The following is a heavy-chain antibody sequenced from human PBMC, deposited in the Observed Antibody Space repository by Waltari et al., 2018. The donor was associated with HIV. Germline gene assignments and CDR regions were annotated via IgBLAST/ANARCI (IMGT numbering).Heavy chain of an antibody. J-gene: IGHJ4*02. CDR2: ISVYNGNT. V-gene: IGHV1-18*01. Sequence: QVQLVPSGAEVKKPGASVTVSCKASGYTFISYGISWVRQAPGKGLEWMGWISVYNGNTNYAQKFQGRVTMTTDTSTSTAYMELRSLRSDDTAVYYCARVDEGDSSGYGPYWGQGTLVIVSS. D-gene: IGHD3-22*01. CDR1: GYTFISYG. CDR3: ARVDEGDSSGYGPY.